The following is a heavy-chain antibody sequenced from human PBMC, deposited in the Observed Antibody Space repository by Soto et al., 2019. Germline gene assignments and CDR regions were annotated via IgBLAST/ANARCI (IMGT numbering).Heavy chain of an antibody. CDR3: AREGGYGGSSWTYYFDY. D-gene: IGHD6-13*01. Sequence: QVQLQESGPGLVKPSQTLSLTCTVSGGSISSGGYYWSWIRQHPGKGLECSGYIYFSGSTYYNPSLKSRVTISVDTSKNQLSLKLSSVTTADTAVYYCAREGGYGGSSWTYYFDYWGQGTLVTVSS. CDR1: GGSISSGGYY. CDR2: IYFSGST. V-gene: IGHV4-31*03. J-gene: IGHJ4*02.